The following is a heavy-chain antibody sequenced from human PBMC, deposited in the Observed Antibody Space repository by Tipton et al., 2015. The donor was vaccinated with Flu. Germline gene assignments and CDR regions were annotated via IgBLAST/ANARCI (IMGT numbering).Heavy chain of an antibody. D-gene: IGHD6-6*01. CDR1: GGSISTYY. V-gene: IGHV4-59*12. CDR3: ARDPWAVPYYFDY. Sequence: TLSLTCTVSGGSISTYYWSWIRQPPGRGLEWIGFINYIGSTSYNPSLKSRLTISVDASKNQLSLILTSVTAADTAVFYCARDPWAVPYYFDYWGQGTLITVSS. CDR2: INYIGST. J-gene: IGHJ4*02.